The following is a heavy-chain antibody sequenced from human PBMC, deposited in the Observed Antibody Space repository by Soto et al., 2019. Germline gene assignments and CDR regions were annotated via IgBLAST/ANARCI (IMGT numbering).Heavy chain of an antibody. CDR2: IYYSGST. CDR1: GGSISSSSYY. V-gene: IGHV4-39*01. Sequence: PSETLSLTCTVSGGSISSSSYYWGWIRQPPGKGLEWIGSIYYSGSTYYNPSLKSRVTISVDTSKNQFSLKLSSVTAADTAVYYCARVHWLAIFDYWGQGTLVTVSS. J-gene: IGHJ4*02. CDR3: ARVHWLAIFDY. D-gene: IGHD6-19*01.